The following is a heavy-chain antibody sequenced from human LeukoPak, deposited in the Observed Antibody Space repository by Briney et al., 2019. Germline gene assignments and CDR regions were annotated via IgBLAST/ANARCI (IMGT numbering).Heavy chain of an antibody. CDR1: GFTFSDYG. Sequence: GRSLRLSCAASGFTFSDYGMHWVRQAPGKGLEWVAVISWDGTAQHYVDSVKGRFTISRDNSKNTLYLQMTGLRAEDTALYYCAKDIRAPITPTSWFDPWGQGTLVTVSS. D-gene: IGHD3-3*01. J-gene: IGHJ5*02. CDR2: ISWDGTAQ. V-gene: IGHV3-30*18. CDR3: AKDIRAPITPTSWFDP.